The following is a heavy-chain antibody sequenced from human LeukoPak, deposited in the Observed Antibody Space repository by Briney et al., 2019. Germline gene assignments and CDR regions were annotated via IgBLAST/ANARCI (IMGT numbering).Heavy chain of an antibody. D-gene: IGHD6-19*01. V-gene: IGHV1-69*04. CDR3: ASVLSGIAVAGSFDP. CDR1: GVTFSSYA. CDR2: IIPILGIA. J-gene: IGHJ5*02. Sequence: SVKVSCKASGVTFSSYAISWVRQAPGQGLEWMGRIIPILGIANYAQKFQGRVTITADKSTSTAYMELSSLRSEDTAVYYCASVLSGIAVAGSFDPWGQGTLVTVSS.